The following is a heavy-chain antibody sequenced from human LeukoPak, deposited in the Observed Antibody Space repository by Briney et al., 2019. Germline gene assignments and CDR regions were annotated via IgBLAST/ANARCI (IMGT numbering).Heavy chain of an antibody. J-gene: IGHJ3*02. Sequence: SETLSLTCTVSGNFISSGFYWVWLRQTPGKGLQWIGSLYSTGTTYYNPSLAGRVTVSTDSSKNQLSLKLRSVTAADTDVYYCAGQWAVANTRRFAIWGQGSRVTVSS. CDR3: AGQWAVANTRRFAI. V-gene: IGHV4-38-2*02. CDR1: GNFISSGFY. CDR2: LYSTGTT. D-gene: IGHD6-19*01.